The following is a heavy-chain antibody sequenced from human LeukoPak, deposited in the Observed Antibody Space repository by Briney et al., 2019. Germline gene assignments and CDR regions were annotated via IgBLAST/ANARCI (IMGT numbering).Heavy chain of an antibody. CDR2: INHSGST. Sequence: PSETLSLTCAVYGGSFSGYYWSWIRQPPGKGLEWIGEINHSGSTNYNPSLKSRVTISVDTSKNQFSLKLSSVTAADTAVYYCARDRQYCSGGSCYLQEYYNWLDPWGQGTLVTVSS. J-gene: IGHJ5*02. CDR1: GGSFSGYY. V-gene: IGHV4-34*01. CDR3: ARDRQYCSGGSCYLQEYYNWLDP. D-gene: IGHD2-15*01.